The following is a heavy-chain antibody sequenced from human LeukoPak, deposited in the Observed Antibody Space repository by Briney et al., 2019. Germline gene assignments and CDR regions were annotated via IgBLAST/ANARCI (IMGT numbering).Heavy chain of an antibody. CDR3: ATGDRWEVLFPY. V-gene: IGHV4-31*03. D-gene: IGHD1-26*01. J-gene: IGHJ4*02. Sequence: SETLSFTCTVSGASIRSGGYYWSWIRHLPGKGLEWVGYIYYSGTTYYNPSLKSRITISVETSENQFSLKLTSVTAADTAVYYCATGDRWEVLFPYWGQGTLVTVSS. CDR2: IYYSGTT. CDR1: GASIRSGGYY.